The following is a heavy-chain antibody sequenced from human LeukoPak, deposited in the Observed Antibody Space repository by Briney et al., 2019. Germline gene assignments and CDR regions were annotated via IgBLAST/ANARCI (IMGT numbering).Heavy chain of an antibody. CDR3: AKAQNYDFWSGLDY. D-gene: IGHD3-3*01. CDR2: ISGSGGST. J-gene: IGHJ4*02. CDR1: GFTFSTYV. V-gene: IGHV3-23*01. Sequence: GGSLRLSCAASGFTFSTYVMSWVRQAPGKGLEWVSGISGSGGSTHYADSVKGRFTISRDNAKNSLYLQMNSLRAEDTALYYCAKAQNYDFWSGLDYWGQGTLVTVSS.